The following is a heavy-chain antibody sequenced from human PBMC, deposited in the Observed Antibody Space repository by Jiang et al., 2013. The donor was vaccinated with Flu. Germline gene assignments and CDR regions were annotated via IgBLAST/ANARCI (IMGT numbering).Heavy chain of an antibody. J-gene: IGHJ3*02. Sequence: GAEVKKPGESLKISCQGSGYRFSTYWIGWVRQVPGKGLEWMGNIFPADSETKYSPSFQGQVTISADKSISAAYLQWTSLKASDTAIYYCARRGSSGSGTYNSFDIWGPGTMVTVS. CDR3: ARRGSSGSGTYNSFDI. D-gene: IGHD3-10*01. V-gene: IGHV5-51*01. CDR1: GYRFSTYW. CDR2: IFPADSET.